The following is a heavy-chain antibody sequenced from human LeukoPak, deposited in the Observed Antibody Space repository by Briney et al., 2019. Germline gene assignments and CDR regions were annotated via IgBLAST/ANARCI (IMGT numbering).Heavy chain of an antibody. V-gene: IGHV3-48*04. CDR2: ISSSGSTI. Sequence: GGSLRLSCAASGFTISSYNMNWVRQAPGKGLEWVSYISSSGSTIYYADSVKGRFTISRDNAKNSLYLQMNSLRAEDTAVYYCARVFRAPEDYWGQGTLVTVSS. D-gene: IGHD3-10*01. J-gene: IGHJ4*02. CDR3: ARVFRAPEDY. CDR1: GFTISSYN.